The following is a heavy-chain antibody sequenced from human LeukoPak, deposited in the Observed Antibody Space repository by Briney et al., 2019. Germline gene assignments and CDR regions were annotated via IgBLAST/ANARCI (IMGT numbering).Heavy chain of an antibody. CDR2: INPNSGGT. V-gene: IGHV1-2*02. D-gene: IGHD3-10*01. CDR1: GFTVSSNY. CDR3: ARDLWDY. J-gene: IGHJ4*02. Sequence: GGSLRLSCAASGFTVSSNYMSWVRQAPGQGLEWMGWINPNSGGTNYAQKFQGRVTMTRDTSISTAYMELSRLRSDDTAVYYCARDLWDYWGQGTLVTVSS.